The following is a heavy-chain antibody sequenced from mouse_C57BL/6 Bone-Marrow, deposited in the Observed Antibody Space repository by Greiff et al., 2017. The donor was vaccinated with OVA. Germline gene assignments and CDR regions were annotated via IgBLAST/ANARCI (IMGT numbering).Heavy chain of an antibody. V-gene: IGHV1-82*01. D-gene: IGHD2-3*01. J-gene: IGHJ2*01. Sequence: QVQLQQSGPELVKPGASVKISCKASGYAFSSSWMNWVKQRPGKGLEWIGRIYPGDGDTNYNGKFKGKATLTAVKSSSTAYMQLRSLTSEASAVYVIARSRWVIRPYYFDYWGQGTTLTVSS. CDR1: GYAFSSSW. CDR3: ARSRWVIRPYYFDY. CDR2: IYPGDGDT.